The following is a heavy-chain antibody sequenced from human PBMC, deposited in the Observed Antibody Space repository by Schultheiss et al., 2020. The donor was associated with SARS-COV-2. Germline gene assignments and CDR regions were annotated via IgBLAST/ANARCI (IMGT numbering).Heavy chain of an antibody. CDR3: AKDITRIAVAGTPDY. J-gene: IGHJ4*02. V-gene: IGHV3-9*01. D-gene: IGHD6-19*01. Sequence: GGSLRLSCAASGFTVSSNYMSWVRQAPGKGLEWVSGISWNSGSIGYADSVKGRFTISRDNAKNSLYLQMNSLRAEDTALYYCAKDITRIAVAGTPDYWGQGTLVTVSS. CDR1: GFTVSSNY. CDR2: ISWNSGSI.